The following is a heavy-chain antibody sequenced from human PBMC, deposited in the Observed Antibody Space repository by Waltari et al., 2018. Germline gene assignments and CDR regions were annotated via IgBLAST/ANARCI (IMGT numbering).Heavy chain of an antibody. CDR3: ARDTPGDGIDY. J-gene: IGHJ4*02. CDR2: VNSAGTGS. D-gene: IGHD2-21*01. V-gene: IGHV3-74*01. Sequence: EVQLVESGGGLVQPGGSLRLSCAASGFTSSDYWMHWVRQVPGKGLLWVSHVNSAGTGSSYADSVKGRFTISRDNARNILYLQMNSLTVEDTAVYYCARDTPGDGIDYWGQGTLVTVSP. CDR1: GFTSSDYW.